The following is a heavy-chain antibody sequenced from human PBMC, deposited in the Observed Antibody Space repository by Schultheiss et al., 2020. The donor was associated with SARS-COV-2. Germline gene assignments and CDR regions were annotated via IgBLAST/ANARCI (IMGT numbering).Heavy chain of an antibody. J-gene: IGHJ4*02. CDR1: GFTFSSYG. CDR2: IRTGGDTT. CDR3: VRAAITTVALFDS. Sequence: GGSLRLSCAASGFTFSSYGMHWVRQAPGKGLEWVSSIRTGGDTTYYADAVRGRFTISRDNSKNTLSLHINFLRAEDTAVYFCVRAAITTVALFDSWGQGTLVTVSS. V-gene: IGHV3-23*01. D-gene: IGHD1-14*01.